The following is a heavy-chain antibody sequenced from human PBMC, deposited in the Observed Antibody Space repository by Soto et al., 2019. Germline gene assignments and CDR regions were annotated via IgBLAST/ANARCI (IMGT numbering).Heavy chain of an antibody. J-gene: IGHJ6*03. Sequence: SETLSLTCTVSGGSINIGGCFWSWIRQLPGKGLEWIGYIYYYGTTSYNPSLESRLTISIDTSMNHFSLRLNSVTAADTAVYYCARTVLGPDLLADSFVDYYYYMDVWGQGTTVTV. CDR1: GGSINIGGCF. CDR3: ARTVLGPDLLADSFVDYYYYMDV. CDR2: IYYYGTT. D-gene: IGHD3-9*01. V-gene: IGHV4-31*03.